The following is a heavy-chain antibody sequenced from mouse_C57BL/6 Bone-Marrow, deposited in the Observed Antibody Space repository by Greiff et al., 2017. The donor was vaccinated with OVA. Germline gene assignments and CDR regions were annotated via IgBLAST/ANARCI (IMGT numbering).Heavy chain of an antibody. D-gene: IGHD2-4*01. Sequence: DVKLVESGGDLVKPGGSLKLSCAASGFTFSSYGMSWVRQTPDKRLEWVATISSGGSYTYYPDSVKGRFTISRDNAKNTLYLQMSSLKSEDTAMYYDARHKIYYDYDVDAMDYWGQGTSVTVSS. CDR1: GFTFSSYG. CDR3: ARHKIYYDYDVDAMDY. CDR2: ISSGGSYT. V-gene: IGHV5-6*02. J-gene: IGHJ4*01.